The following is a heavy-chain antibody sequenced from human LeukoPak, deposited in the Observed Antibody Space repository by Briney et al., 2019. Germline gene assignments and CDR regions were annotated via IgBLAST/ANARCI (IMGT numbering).Heavy chain of an antibody. Sequence: GGSLRLSCAASGVTVSSNYMSWGRQAPGKGLEWVSVIYSGGSTYYADSVKGRFTISRDNSKNTLYLQMNSLRAEDTAVYYCARDRPTGSLGELSLDPCFDYWGQGTLVTVSS. D-gene: IGHD3-16*02. CDR1: GVTVSSNY. CDR2: IYSGGST. CDR3: ARDRPTGSLGELSLDPCFDY. J-gene: IGHJ4*02. V-gene: IGHV3-53*01.